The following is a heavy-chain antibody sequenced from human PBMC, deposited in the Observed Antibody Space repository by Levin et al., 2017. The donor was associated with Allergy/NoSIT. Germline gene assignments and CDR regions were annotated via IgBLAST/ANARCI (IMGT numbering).Heavy chain of an antibody. J-gene: IGHJ4*02. Sequence: RTSETLSLTCAASGFTVSSYWMHWVRQAPGKGLAWVSRINIDESRTDYADSVKGRFTIFRDNAKNTLYLQMNSLRVEDTAVYYCSRDTFGRSDFWGQGTLVTVSS. D-gene: IGHD2/OR15-2a*01. CDR1: GFTVSSYW. CDR2: INIDESRT. CDR3: SRDTFGRSDF. V-gene: IGHV3-74*01.